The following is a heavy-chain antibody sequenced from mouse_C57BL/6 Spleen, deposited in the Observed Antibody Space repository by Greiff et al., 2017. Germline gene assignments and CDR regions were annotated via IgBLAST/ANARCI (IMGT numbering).Heavy chain of an antibody. CDR3: ARRDYYG. CDR2: IDPSDSYT. V-gene: IGHV1-69*01. D-gene: IGHD1-2*01. CDR1: GYTFTSYW. J-gene: IGHJ2*01. Sequence: QVQLQQPGAELVMPGASVKLSCKASGYTFTSYWMHWVKQRPGQGLEWIGEIDPSDSYTNYNQKFKGKSTLTVDKSSSTADMQLSSLTSEDSAVYYCARRDYYGGGQGTTLTVSS.